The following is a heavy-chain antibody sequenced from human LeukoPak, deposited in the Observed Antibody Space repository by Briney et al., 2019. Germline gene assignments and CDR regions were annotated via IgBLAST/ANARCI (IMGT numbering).Heavy chain of an antibody. CDR1: GYTLTELS. D-gene: IGHD3-22*01. Sequence: ASVKVTCKVSGYTLTELSMHWVRQAPGKGLEWMGGFDPEDGETIYAQKFQGRVTMTEDTSTDTAYMELSSLRSEDTAVYYCATNYYDSSGNFDYWGQGTLVNVSS. V-gene: IGHV1-24*01. CDR3: ATNYYDSSGNFDY. CDR2: FDPEDGET. J-gene: IGHJ4*02.